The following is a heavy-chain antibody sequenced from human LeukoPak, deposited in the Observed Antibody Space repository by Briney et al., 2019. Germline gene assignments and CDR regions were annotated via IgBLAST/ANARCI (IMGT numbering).Heavy chain of an antibody. CDR2: IAYDGSNK. V-gene: IGHV3-30*04. J-gene: IGHJ3*02. CDR3: ARAPGLLWFGESGEAFVI. D-gene: IGHD3-10*01. CDR1: GFTFSSYA. Sequence: GGSLRLSCAASGFTFSSYAMHWVRQAPGKGLEWVAVIAYDGSNKYYADSVKGRFTISRDNSKNTLSLQMNSLRAEDTAVYYCARAPGLLWFGESGEAFVIWGQGTMVTVSS.